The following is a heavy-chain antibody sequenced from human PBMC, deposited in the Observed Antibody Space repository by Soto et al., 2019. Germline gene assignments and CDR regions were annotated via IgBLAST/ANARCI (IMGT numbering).Heavy chain of an antibody. J-gene: IGHJ5*02. D-gene: IGHD3-10*01. CDR1: GFSLSTSGVG. CDR2: IYWNEDK. V-gene: IGHV2-5*01. CDR3: APRIYWFGGEDWVDL. Sequence: QITLKESGPTLVNPTQTLTLTCTFSGFSLSTSGVGVGWIRQPPGKALEWLAVIYWNEDKHFSPSLKSRLTIHQDTAKHHAVRTLTNVAPVDPAPYYRAPRIYWFGGEDWVDLWGPGTLVTVSS.